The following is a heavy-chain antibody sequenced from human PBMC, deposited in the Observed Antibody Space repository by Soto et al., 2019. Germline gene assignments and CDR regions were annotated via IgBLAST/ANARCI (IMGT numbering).Heavy chain of an antibody. CDR1: GGTFKMYA. J-gene: IGHJ4*02. CDR3: TRSIGSGGVMGGFDY. Sequence: QVQLVQSGAEVRKPGSAVRVSCKASGGTFKMYAMNWVRQATGQGLEWMAGIIPIFDTPRYAQKFQGRVTITVDESTTTAYMELSSLRSEDTATYYCTRSIGSGGVMGGFDYWGQGTLVTVAS. CDR2: IIPIFDTP. D-gene: IGHD3-16*01. V-gene: IGHV1-69*01.